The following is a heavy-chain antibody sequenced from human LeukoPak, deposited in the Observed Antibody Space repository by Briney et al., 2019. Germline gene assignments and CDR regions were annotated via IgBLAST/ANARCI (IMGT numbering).Heavy chain of an antibody. CDR3: AKDETMIVVVIRFGAFDI. J-gene: IGHJ3*02. CDR2: ISGSGGST. CDR1: GFTFSSYA. Sequence: GGSLRLSCAASGFTFSSYAMSWVRQAPGKGLEWVSAISGSGGSTYYADSVKGRFTISRDNPKTTLYLQMHSLRAEDTAVYYCAKDETMIVVVIRFGAFDIWGQGTMVTVSS. V-gene: IGHV3-23*01. D-gene: IGHD3-22*01.